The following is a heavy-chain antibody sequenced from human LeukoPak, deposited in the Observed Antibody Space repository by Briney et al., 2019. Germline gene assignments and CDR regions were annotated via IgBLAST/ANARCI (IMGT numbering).Heavy chain of an antibody. Sequence: ASETLSLTCTVSGGSISSGSYYWSWIRQPAGKGLEWIGSIYHSGSTYYNPSLKSRVTISVDTSKNQFSLKLSSVTAADTAVYYCARVGLLWYADPWGQGTLVTVSS. CDR3: ARVGLLWYADP. CDR2: IYHSGST. D-gene: IGHD3-10*01. J-gene: IGHJ5*02. CDR1: GGSISSGSYY. V-gene: IGHV4-39*07.